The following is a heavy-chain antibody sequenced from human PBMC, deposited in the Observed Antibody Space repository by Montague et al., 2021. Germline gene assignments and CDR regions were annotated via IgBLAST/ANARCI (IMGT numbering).Heavy chain of an antibody. V-gene: IGHV3-33*06. J-gene: IGHJ6*03. CDR1: GFTFSRYA. CDR3: AKNPKKGYYYYMDV. CDR2: TWYDGNNK. Sequence: SLRLSCAASGFTFSRYAMHWLRQAPVKGLEWVAVTWYDGNNKYYADSVKGRFTISRDNSKNTLYLQMNSLRAEDTAIYYCAKNPKKGYYYYMDVWGKGTTVTVSS.